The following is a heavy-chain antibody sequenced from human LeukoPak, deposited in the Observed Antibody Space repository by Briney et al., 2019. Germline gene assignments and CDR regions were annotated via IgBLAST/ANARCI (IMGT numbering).Heavy chain of an antibody. CDR3: ARAPSWSGGSYYSPFDY. CDR1: GGTFSSYA. D-gene: IGHD2-15*01. J-gene: IGHJ4*02. Sequence: GASVKVSCKASGGTFSSYAISWVRQAPGQGLEWMGGIIPIFGTANYAQKFQGRVTITADESTSTAYMELSSLRSEDTAVYYCARAPSWSGGSYYSPFDYWGQGTLVTVSS. CDR2: IIPIFGTA. V-gene: IGHV1-69*13.